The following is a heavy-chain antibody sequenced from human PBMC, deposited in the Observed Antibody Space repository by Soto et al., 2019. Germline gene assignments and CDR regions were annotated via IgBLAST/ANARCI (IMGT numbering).Heavy chain of an antibody. Sequence: ASVKVSSKTSGYTFTNFALSRVRQAHGHGIERIKHVSANKGFTNFAQKFQGRVSLKTNKPNKTVSLHLTSLRSQDLAVYYCARGGAARHLDSWGQGTPITVSS. CDR3: ARGGAARHLDS. D-gene: IGHD6-6*01. CDR1: GYTFTNFA. V-gene: IGHV1-18*03. J-gene: IGHJ5*01. CDR2: VSANKGFT.